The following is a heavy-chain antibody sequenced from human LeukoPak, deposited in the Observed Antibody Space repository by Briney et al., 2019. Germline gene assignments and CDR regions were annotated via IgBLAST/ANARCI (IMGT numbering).Heavy chain of an antibody. CDR1: GFTFSDYY. CDR2: ISTSGDTI. V-gene: IGHV3-11*04. CDR3: ARDANPQIVVVTPGDFQH. D-gene: IGHD2-21*02. J-gene: IGHJ1*01. Sequence: GGSLRLSCAASGFTFSDYYMSWIRQAPGKGLEWIPYISTSGDTIYYVDSVRGRFTISRDNAKNSLYLQMNSLRAEDTAVYYCARDANPQIVVVTPGDFQHWGQGTLVTVSS.